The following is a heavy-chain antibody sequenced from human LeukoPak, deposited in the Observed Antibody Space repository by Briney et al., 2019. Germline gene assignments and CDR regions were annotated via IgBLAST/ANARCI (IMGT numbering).Heavy chain of an antibody. V-gene: IGHV5-51*01. Sequence: GESLKISCKGSRYSSTNYWIGWVRQMPGKGLEWMGIIYPGDSDTRYSPSFQGQVTISADKSISTAYLQWSSLKASDTAMYYCERRHGVYDLMIFDQGGQGTLVTVSS. CDR3: ERRHGVYDLMIFDQ. D-gene: IGHD5/OR15-5a*01. CDR2: IYPGDSDT. CDR1: RYSSTNYW. J-gene: IGHJ4*02.